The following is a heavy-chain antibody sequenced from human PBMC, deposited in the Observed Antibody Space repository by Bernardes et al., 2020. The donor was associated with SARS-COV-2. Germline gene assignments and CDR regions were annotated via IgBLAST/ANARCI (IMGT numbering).Heavy chain of an antibody. CDR1: GYSLTRYL. CDR3: ARRYCTSTSCYSGDAFDF. V-gene: IGHV5-51*01. D-gene: IGHD2-8*01. J-gene: IGHJ3*01. Sequence: GACLKTSSNASGYSLTRYLIGWVRPIPGKGLEWMGTIYPADSETRYSPSFQGQVTFSADKSITTAYLQWSSLEASDTAMYYCARRYCTSTSCYSGDAFDFWGQGTMVTVSS. CDR2: IYPADSET.